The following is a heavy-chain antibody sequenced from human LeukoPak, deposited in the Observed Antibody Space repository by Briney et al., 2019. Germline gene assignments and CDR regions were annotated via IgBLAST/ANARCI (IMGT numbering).Heavy chain of an antibody. CDR3: AKVNNYDDY. CDR2: ISPDGNNE. V-gene: IGHV3-30*18. CDR1: GFTFSTFG. J-gene: IGHJ4*02. Sequence: GGSLRLSCAASGFTFSTFGIHWVRQAPGKGLEWVAAISPDGNNEYYTDSVKGRFTVSRDNSKNMIYLQMSSLRGEDSGVYYCAKVNNYDDYWGQGTLVTVSS. D-gene: IGHD1/OR15-1a*01.